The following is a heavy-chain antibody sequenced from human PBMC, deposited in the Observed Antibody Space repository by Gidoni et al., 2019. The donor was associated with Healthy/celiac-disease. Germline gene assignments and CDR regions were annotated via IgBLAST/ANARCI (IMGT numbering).Heavy chain of an antibody. Sequence: QVQLVESGGGVVQPGRSLRLSCAASGFTFSSYGMHWVRQAPGKGLEWVAVISYDGSNKYYADSVKGRFTISRDNSKNTLYLQMNSLRAEDTAVYYCAPAAPRGPWGQGTLVTVSS. D-gene: IGHD2-15*01. CDR3: APAAPRGP. J-gene: IGHJ4*02. V-gene: IGHV3-30*03. CDR1: GFTFSSYG. CDR2: ISYDGSNK.